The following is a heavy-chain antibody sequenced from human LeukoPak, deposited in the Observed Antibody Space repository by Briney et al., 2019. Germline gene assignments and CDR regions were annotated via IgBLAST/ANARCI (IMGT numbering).Heavy chain of an antibody. Sequence: GGSLRLSCAASGFTFDDYFISWVRQRPGKGLEWVSLISWDGDSTYYADSAKGRFTISRDNRKHFLYLQMSSLRPEDTAFYFCAKHPHSYGESPVNSWGQGTMVTVSS. D-gene: IGHD5-18*01. CDR3: AKHPHSYGESPVNS. J-gene: IGHJ4*02. CDR2: ISWDGDST. CDR1: GFTFDDYF. V-gene: IGHV3-43*01.